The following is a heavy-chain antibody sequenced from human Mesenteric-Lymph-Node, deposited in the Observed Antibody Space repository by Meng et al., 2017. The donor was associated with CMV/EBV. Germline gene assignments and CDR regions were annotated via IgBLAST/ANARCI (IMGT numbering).Heavy chain of an antibody. D-gene: IGHD3-3*01. CDR1: GGSFNAYY. CDR3: ARRQTFWSGALLPNWFDP. CDR2: INHSGST. V-gene: IGHV4-34*01. J-gene: IGHJ5*02. Sequence: SETLSLTCAVYGGSFNAYYWSWIRQPPGKGRGWIGEINHSGSTNYNPSLKSRVTISADTSKSQFSLKLSSVSAADTAVYYCARRQTFWSGALLPNWFDPWGQGTLVTVSS.